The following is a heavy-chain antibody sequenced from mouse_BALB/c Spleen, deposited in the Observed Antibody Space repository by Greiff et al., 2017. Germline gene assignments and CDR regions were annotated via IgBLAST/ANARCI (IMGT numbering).Heavy chain of an antibody. Sequence: DVQLVESGGGLVKPGGSLKLSCAASGFTFSSYAMSWVRQTPKKRLEWVASISSGGSTYYPDSVKGRFTISRDNARNILYLQMSSLRSEDTAMYYCARSPMYGGFAYWGQGTLVTVSA. CDR1: GFTFSSYA. CDR3: ARSPMYGGFAY. D-gene: IGHD1-1*01. CDR2: ISSGGST. J-gene: IGHJ3*01. V-gene: IGHV5-6-5*01.